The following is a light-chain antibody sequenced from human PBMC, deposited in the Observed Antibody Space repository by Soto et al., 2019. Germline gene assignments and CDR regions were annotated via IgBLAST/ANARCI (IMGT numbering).Light chain of an antibody. V-gene: IGLV2-14*01. Sequence: QSALTQPASVSGSPGQSITISCTGTSSDVGGYNYVSWYQQHPGKAPKLMIYEVSNRPSGVSNRFSGSKSGNTASLTISGLQAEDAADYYCSSYTSSSTPELFGGGTKVTVL. J-gene: IGLJ2*01. CDR1: SSDVGGYNY. CDR3: SSYTSSSTPEL. CDR2: EVS.